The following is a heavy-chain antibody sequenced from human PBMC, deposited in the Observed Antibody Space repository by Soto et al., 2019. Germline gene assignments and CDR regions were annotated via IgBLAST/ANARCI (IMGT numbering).Heavy chain of an antibody. CDR3: ARAPSGSYPEFDY. CDR2: ITYDGSNQ. CDR1: GFIFSSYT. V-gene: IGHV3-30-3*01. J-gene: IGHJ4*02. Sequence: EGSLRLSCAASGFIFSSYTMHWVRQAPGKGLEWVGVITYDGSNQYYADSVKGRFTITRDNSRNMLFLQMNSLRPDDTAVYYCARAPSGSYPEFDYWGQGTLVTVSS. D-gene: IGHD1-26*01.